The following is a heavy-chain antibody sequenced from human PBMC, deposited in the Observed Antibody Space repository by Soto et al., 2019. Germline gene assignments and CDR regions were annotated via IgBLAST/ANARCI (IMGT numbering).Heavy chain of an antibody. CDR2: INAGNGNT. D-gene: IGHD2-2*01. V-gene: IGHV1-3*01. Sequence: ASVKVSCKASGYTFTSYAMHWVRQAPGQRLEWMGWINAGNGNTKYSQKFQGRVTITRDTSTSTAYMELSSLRSEDTAVYYCAIKDLHCSSTSCYPQYGMDVWGQGTTVTVSS. CDR1: GYTFTSYA. CDR3: AIKDLHCSSTSCYPQYGMDV. J-gene: IGHJ6*02.